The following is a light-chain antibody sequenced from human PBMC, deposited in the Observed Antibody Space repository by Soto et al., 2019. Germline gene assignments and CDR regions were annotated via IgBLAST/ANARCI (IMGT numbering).Light chain of an antibody. CDR2: GAS. J-gene: IGKJ1*01. CDR3: QHTFNSPPWT. Sequence: DIVMTQSPLSLPVTPGEPASISCRSSQSLLHSNGYTYLNWYQQKPGKAPRVLISGASNLQSGVPSRFSGSGSGTDFTLTISSLQPEDFASYFCQHTFNSPPWTFGQGTKVDIK. V-gene: IGKV2-28*01. CDR1: QSLLHSNGYTY.